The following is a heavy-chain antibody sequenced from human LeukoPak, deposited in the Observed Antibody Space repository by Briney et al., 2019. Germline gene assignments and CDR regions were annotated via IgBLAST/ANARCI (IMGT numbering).Heavy chain of an antibody. CDR3: ARHSHGGYDILTGYPFDY. D-gene: IGHD3-9*01. Sequence: SVKVSCKASGGTFSSYAISWVRQAPGQGLEWMGGIIPIFGTANYAQKFQGRVTITADESTSTAYMELSSLRSEDTAVYYCARHSHGGYDILTGYPFDYWGQGTLVTVSS. CDR2: IIPIFGTA. CDR1: GGTFSSYA. V-gene: IGHV1-69*13. J-gene: IGHJ4*02.